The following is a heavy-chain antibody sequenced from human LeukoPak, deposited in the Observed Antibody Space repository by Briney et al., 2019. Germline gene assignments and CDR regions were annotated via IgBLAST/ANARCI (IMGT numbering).Heavy chain of an antibody. CDR2: IGANSGNT. Sequence: ASVKVSCKASGYSFISYGISWVRQAPGEGLEWMGWIGANSGNTNSAQKFQGRLTMTTDTSTTTAYMELRSLRSDDTAVYYCARNSGSYPAPWFDPWGQGTLVTVSS. V-gene: IGHV1-18*04. CDR3: ARNSGSYPAPWFDP. J-gene: IGHJ5*02. CDR1: GYSFISYG. D-gene: IGHD1-26*01.